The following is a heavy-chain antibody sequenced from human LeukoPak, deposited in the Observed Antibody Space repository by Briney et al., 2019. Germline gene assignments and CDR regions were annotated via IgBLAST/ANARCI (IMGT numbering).Heavy chain of an antibody. CDR3: GSSAASRVFGM. CDR1: GFTFSSYS. J-gene: IGHJ3*02. D-gene: IGHD6-25*01. Sequence: GGSLRLSCAASGFTFSSYSMNWVRQAPGKGLEWFSYISSGSSTIYYADSVKGRFTISRDNAKNSLYVQMNSLRAEDTAVYYCGSSAASRVFGMWGQGKMVTVSS. V-gene: IGHV3-48*01. CDR2: ISSGSSTI.